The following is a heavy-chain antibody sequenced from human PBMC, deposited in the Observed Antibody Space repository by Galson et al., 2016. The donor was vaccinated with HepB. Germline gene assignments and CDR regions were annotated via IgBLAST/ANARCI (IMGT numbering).Heavy chain of an antibody. CDR1: GFPVSDNF. Sequence: LRLSCAASGFPVSDNFMSWVRQAPGKGLEWVSFIDNGGNTFYADSVKGRFTISRDSSKSTVFLQMNSLRAEDTAVYYCLRSVYWGQGTLVTASS. CDR2: IDNGGNT. CDR3: LRSVY. V-gene: IGHV3-66*01. J-gene: IGHJ4*02.